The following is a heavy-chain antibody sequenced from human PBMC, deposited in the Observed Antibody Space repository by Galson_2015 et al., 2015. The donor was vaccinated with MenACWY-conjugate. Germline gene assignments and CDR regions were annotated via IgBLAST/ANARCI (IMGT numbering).Heavy chain of an antibody. Sequence: QSGAEVKKPGESLKISCKTTGYSFATYWIAWVRQMPGTGLEWMGLISPGDSNTRYSPSFQGQVTISADKSISTAYLQWSSLKASDTAMYFCARHPLGGRGMDVWRQGTPVTVS. J-gene: IGHJ6*02. D-gene: IGHD1-26*01. CDR3: ARHPLGGRGMDV. V-gene: IGHV5-51*01. CDR2: ISPGDSNT. CDR1: GYSFATYW.